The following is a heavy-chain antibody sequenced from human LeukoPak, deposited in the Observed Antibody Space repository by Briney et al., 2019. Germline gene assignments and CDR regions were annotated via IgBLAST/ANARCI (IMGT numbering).Heavy chain of an antibody. CDR3: AKSLLLDTYYYDSSGCADY. CDR2: ISGSGGST. J-gene: IGHJ4*02. Sequence: GGSLRLSCAASGFTFSSYAMSWVRQAPGKGLEWVLAISGSGGSTYYADSVKGRFTISRDNSKNTLYLQMNSLRAEDTAVYYCAKSLLLDTYYYDSSGCADYWGQGTLVTVSS. D-gene: IGHD3-22*01. CDR1: GFTFSSYA. V-gene: IGHV3-23*01.